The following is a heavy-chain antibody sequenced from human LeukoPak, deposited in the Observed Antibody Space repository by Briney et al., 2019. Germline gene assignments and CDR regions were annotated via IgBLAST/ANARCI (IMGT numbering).Heavy chain of an antibody. J-gene: IGHJ4*02. CDR1: GYTFTGYY. Sequence: ASVKVSCKASGYTFTGYYMHWLRQAPGQGLEWMGRINPNSGGTNYTQKFQGRVTMTRDTSISTAYMELSRLRSDDTAVYYCARDASSSWYGSKPDFDYWGQGTLVTVSP. V-gene: IGHV1-2*06. CDR2: INPNSGGT. D-gene: IGHD6-13*01. CDR3: ARDASSSWYGSKPDFDY.